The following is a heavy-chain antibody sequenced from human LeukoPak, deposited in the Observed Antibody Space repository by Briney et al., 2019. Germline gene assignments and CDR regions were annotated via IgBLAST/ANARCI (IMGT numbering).Heavy chain of an antibody. Sequence: GGSLRLSCAASGFTFSGYWMSWVRQAPGKGLEWVANINLDGSVKHYVDSAKGRFTISRDSAKNSLYPQMNCLRAEDTALYYCATSDDSSGSDWGQGTLVTVSS. D-gene: IGHD3-22*01. CDR3: ATSDDSSGSD. J-gene: IGHJ4*02. CDR1: GFTFSGYW. V-gene: IGHV3-7*01. CDR2: INLDGSVK.